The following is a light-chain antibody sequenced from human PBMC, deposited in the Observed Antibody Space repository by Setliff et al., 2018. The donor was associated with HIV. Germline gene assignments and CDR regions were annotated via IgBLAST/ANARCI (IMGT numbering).Light chain of an antibody. J-gene: IGLJ2*01. Sequence: QSALTQPASVSGSPGQAITISCTGTNNDIGRYNLVSWYQQSPGEAPKVIIYDVNKRPSGVSNRFSGSKSGNTASLTISGLQAEDEADFYCCSYAGSSTPVVFGGGTQLTV. V-gene: IGLV2-23*02. CDR3: CSYAGSSTPVV. CDR2: DVN. CDR1: NNDIGRYNL.